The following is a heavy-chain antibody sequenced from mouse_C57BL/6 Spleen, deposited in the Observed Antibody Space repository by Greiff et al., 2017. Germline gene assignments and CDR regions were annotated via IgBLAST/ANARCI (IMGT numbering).Heavy chain of an antibody. D-gene: IGHD2-5*01. CDR1: GYTFTSYW. V-gene: IGHV1-50*01. CDR2: IDPSDSYT. Sequence: VQLQQPGAELVKPGASVKLSCKASGYTFTSYWMQWVKQRPGQGLEWIGEIDPSDSYTNYNQKFKGKATLTVDTSSSTAYMQLSSLTSEDSAVYYCARGRYYSNSYYFDYWGQGTTLTVSS. CDR3: ARGRYYSNSYYFDY. J-gene: IGHJ2*01.